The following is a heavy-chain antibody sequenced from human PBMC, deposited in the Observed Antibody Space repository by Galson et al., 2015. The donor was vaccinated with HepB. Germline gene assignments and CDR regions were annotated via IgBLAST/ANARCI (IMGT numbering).Heavy chain of an antibody. CDR1: GFTVSTYI. Sequence: SLRLSCAASGFTVSTYIMNWVRQAPGKGLEWVSSISSSSTYIYYADSAKGRFTISRDNAKNSLYLQMNSLRAEDTAVYYCARDVYSSGWYGDYYYGMDVWGQGTTVTVSS. CDR2: ISSSSTYI. J-gene: IGHJ6*02. CDR3: ARDVYSSGWYGDYYYGMDV. D-gene: IGHD6-19*01. V-gene: IGHV3-21*01.